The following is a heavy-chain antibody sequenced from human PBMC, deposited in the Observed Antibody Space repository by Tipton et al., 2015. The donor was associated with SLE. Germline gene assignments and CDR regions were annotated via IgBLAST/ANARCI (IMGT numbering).Heavy chain of an antibody. J-gene: IGHJ2*01. Sequence: SLRLSCAASGFTFSDYYMGWIRQAPGKGLEWVSYISSSGSTIYYADSVKGRFTISRDNAKNSLYLQMNSLRAEDTAVYYCARRAAAGPGVDWYFDLWGRGTLVTVSS. V-gene: IGHV3-11*01. D-gene: IGHD6-13*01. CDR1: GFTFSDYY. CDR2: ISSSGSTI. CDR3: ARRAAAGPGVDWYFDL.